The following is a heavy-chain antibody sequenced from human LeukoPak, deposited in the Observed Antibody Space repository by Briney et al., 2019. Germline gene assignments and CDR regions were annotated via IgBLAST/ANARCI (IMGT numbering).Heavy chain of an antibody. CDR2: ISVHNGNT. CDR3: ARARNPLDYYYYMDV. Sequence: GASVKDSCKASGYIFTIYGISWVRQAPERGVDWMGWISVHNGNTKYAQKFEGRVTMTTDTSTSTAYMELRSLRSDDTAVYYCARARNPLDYYYYMDVWGKGTTVTVSS. CDR1: GYIFTIYG. V-gene: IGHV1-18*01. J-gene: IGHJ6*03.